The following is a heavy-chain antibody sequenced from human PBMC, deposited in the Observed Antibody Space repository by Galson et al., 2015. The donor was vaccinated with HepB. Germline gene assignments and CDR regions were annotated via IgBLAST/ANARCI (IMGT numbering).Heavy chain of an antibody. CDR1: GFTFSSYA. CDR3: AKVLDLYDFWSGYSSKSTPTTIQEGGFDY. V-gene: IGHV3-23*01. Sequence: SLRLSCAASGFTFSSYAMSWVRQAPGKGLEWVSAISGSGGSTYYADSVKGRFTISRDNSKNTLYLQMNSLRAEDTAVYYCAKVLDLYDFWSGYSSKSTPTTIQEGGFDYWGQGTLVTVSS. D-gene: IGHD3-3*01. J-gene: IGHJ4*02. CDR2: ISGSGGST.